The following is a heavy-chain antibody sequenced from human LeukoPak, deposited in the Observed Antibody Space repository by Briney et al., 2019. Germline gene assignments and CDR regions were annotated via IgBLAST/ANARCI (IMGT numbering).Heavy chain of an antibody. CDR3: AREFVYYDSSGYYPPDYYGMDV. Sequence: SETLSLTCTVSGGSISSYYWSWIRQPPGKGLEWIGYIYYSGSTNYNPSLKSRVTISVGTSKNQSSLKLSSVTAADTAVYYCAREFVYYDSSGYYPPDYYGMDVWGQGTTATVSS. CDR1: GGSISSYY. CDR2: IYYSGST. V-gene: IGHV4-59*01. D-gene: IGHD3-22*01. J-gene: IGHJ6*02.